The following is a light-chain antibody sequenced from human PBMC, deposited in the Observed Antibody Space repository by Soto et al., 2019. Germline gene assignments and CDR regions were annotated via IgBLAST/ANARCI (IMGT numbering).Light chain of an antibody. Sequence: EIVLTQSPATLSLSPGERATLSCRASQSVSSYLAWYQQKPGQAPRLLIYDASNRATGIPARFSGSGSGTDFTLTISSLAPEDFAVYYCQQRHMWPITFGQGTRLEIK. CDR3: QQRHMWPIT. V-gene: IGKV3-11*01. CDR1: QSVSSY. J-gene: IGKJ5*01. CDR2: DAS.